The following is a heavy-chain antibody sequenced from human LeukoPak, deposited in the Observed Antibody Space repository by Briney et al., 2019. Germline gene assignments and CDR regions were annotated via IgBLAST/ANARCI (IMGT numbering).Heavy chain of an antibody. D-gene: IGHD4-17*01. CDR3: AREYDDYVIDY. J-gene: IGHJ4*02. CDR1: GGSISSYY. CDR2: IYYSGST. Sequence: PSETLSLTCTVSGGSISSYYWSWIRQPPGKGLEWIGYIYYSGSTNYNPSLKSRVTISVDTSKNQFSLKLSSVTAADTAVYYCAREYDDYVIDYWGQGTLVTVPS. V-gene: IGHV4-59*01.